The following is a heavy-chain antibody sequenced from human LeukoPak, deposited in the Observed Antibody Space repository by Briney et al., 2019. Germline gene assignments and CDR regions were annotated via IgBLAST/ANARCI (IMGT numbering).Heavy chain of an antibody. D-gene: IGHD1-26*01. CDR1: GFSFSTYN. V-gene: IGHV3-21*01. J-gene: IGHJ6*03. CDR3: ARDPYSGNYGAYYYYYVDV. CDR2: ITSGSSYI. Sequence: PGGSLRLSCAASGFSFSTYNMNWVRQAPGQRLERLSSITSGSSYIYYADSVKGRFTISRDNAKSSLYLQMDGLRAEDTAVYYCARDPYSGNYGAYYYYYVDVWGKGTTVTISS.